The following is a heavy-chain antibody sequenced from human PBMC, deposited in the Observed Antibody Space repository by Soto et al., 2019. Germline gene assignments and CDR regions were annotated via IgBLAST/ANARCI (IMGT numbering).Heavy chain of an antibody. CDR2: IGGGGGST. Sequence: EVQLLESGGGLVQPGGSLRLSCAASGFTFSNFAMSWVRQAPGKGLEWVSAIGGGGGSTYYADSVKGRFTISRDNSKNTRYLQVNGLRAEDTALYYCAKTAEAVAGTVFGFWGQGTMVTVSS. J-gene: IGHJ4*02. V-gene: IGHV3-23*01. CDR3: AKTAEAVAGTVFGF. D-gene: IGHD6-19*01. CDR1: GFTFSNFA.